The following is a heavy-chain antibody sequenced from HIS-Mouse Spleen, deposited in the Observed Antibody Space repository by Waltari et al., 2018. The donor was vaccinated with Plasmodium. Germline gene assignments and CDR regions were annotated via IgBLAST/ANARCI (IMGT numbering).Heavy chain of an antibody. CDR3: ARGERITMVRGGFDP. J-gene: IGHJ5*02. D-gene: IGHD3-10*01. V-gene: IGHV4-34*01. Sequence: QVQLQQWGAGLLKPSETLSLTCAVYGGSFSGYYWSWIRQPPGKGREWIGEINHSGSTNYNPSLKSRVTISVDTSKNQFSLKLSSVTAADTAVYYCARGERITMVRGGFDPWGQGTLVTVSS. CDR2: INHSGST. CDR1: GGSFSGYY.